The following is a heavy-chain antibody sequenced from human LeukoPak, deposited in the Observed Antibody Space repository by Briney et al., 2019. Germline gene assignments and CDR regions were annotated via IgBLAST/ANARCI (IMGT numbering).Heavy chain of an antibody. Sequence: ASVKVSCKASGYTFTGYYMHWVRQAPGQGLEWMGIINPSGGSTSYAQKFQGRVTMTRDTSTSTVYMELSSLRSEDTAVYYCARVDTAMAYDYWGQGTLVTVSS. CDR2: INPSGGST. D-gene: IGHD5-18*01. V-gene: IGHV1-46*01. CDR1: GYTFTGYY. CDR3: ARVDTAMAYDY. J-gene: IGHJ4*02.